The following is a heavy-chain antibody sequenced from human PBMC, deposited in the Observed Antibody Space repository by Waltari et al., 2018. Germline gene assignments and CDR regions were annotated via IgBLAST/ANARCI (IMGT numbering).Heavy chain of an antibody. V-gene: IGHV3-74*01. J-gene: IGHJ4*02. CDR1: GFTFSSSY. CDR2: INTDGSST. D-gene: IGHD3-16*01. CDR3: ARDGGGNGYIHY. Sequence: EVQLVESGGGLVQPGGSLRLSCEASGFTFSSSYMHWVRQAPGKGLVWVSRINTDGSSTHYADSVKGRFTISRDNGKNTLYLQMNSLRAEDAAVYYCARDGGGNGYIHYWGQGTLVTVSS.